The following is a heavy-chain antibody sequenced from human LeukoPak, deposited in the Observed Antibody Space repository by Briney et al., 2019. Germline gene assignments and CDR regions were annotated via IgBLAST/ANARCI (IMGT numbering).Heavy chain of an antibody. D-gene: IGHD6-19*01. CDR1: GYSISSGYY. Sequence: PSETLSLTCTVSGYSISSGYYWGWIRQPPGKGLEWIGSIYHSGSTYYNPSLKSRVTISVDTSKNQFSLKLSSVTAADTAVYYCARVGTNRREWLVYYFDYWGQGTLVTVSS. CDR3: ARVGTNRREWLVYYFDY. J-gene: IGHJ4*02. CDR2: IYHSGST. V-gene: IGHV4-38-2*02.